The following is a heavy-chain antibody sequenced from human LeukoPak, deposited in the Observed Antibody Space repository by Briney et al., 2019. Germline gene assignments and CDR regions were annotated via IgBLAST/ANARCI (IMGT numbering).Heavy chain of an antibody. CDR2: IYTSGCT. J-gene: IGHJ4*02. CDR3: ARDSRWLQSLDY. V-gene: IGHV4-61*02. D-gene: IGHD5-24*01. Sequence: SETLSLTRTVSGGSISSGSYYWSWIRQPAGKGLEWIGRIYTSGCTNYNPPLKSRVTISVDTSKNQFSLKLSSVTAADTAVYYCARDSRWLQSLDYWGQGTLVTVSS. CDR1: GGSISSGSYY.